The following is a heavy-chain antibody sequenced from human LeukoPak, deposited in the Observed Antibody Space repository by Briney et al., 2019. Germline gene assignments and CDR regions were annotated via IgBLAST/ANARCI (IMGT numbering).Heavy chain of an antibody. D-gene: IGHD4-23*01. CDR2: IQNVGIDK. J-gene: IGHJ4*02. Sequence: PGGSLRLSCAASGFTFATYGMHWVRRAPGKGLEWVAFIQNVGIDKFYADSVKGRFTVSRDNSRNTLYLQMNSLRVEDTAMYYCAKERKLLPFDCWGQGTLVTVSS. V-gene: IGHV3-30*02. CDR3: AKERKLLPFDC. CDR1: GFTFATYG.